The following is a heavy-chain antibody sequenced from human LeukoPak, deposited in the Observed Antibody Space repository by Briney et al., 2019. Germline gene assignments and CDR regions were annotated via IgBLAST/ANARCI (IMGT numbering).Heavy chain of an antibody. CDR3: AKPQGVYYYGPLKN. CDR2: INSDGSST. D-gene: IGHD3-10*01. CDR1: GFTFSSYW. Sequence: GGSLRLSCAASGFTFSSYWMHWVRQAPGKGLVWVSRINSDGSSTTYADSVKGRFTISRDNAKNTLYLQMNSLRAEDTAVYYCAKPQGVYYYGPLKNWGQGTLVTVSS. J-gene: IGHJ4*02. V-gene: IGHV3-74*01.